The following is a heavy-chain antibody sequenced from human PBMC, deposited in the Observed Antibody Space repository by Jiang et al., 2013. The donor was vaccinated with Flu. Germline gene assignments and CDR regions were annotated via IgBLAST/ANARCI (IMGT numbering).Heavy chain of an antibody. V-gene: IGHV6-1*01. Sequence: QTLSLTCVISGDSVSSNSAGWSWIRQSPVRGLEWLGRTYYRSKWYIDYAESVKSRITINPDTSKNQFSLQLNSVAPEDTAVYYCARYYDATGGYLDYWGQGTLVTVSS. CDR1: GDSVSSNSAG. CDR2: TYYRSKWYI. J-gene: IGHJ4*02. D-gene: IGHD4/OR15-4a*01. CDR3: ARYYDATGGYLDY.